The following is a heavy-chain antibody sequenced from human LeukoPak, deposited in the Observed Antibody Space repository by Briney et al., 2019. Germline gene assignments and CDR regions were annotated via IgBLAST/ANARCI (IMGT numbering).Heavy chain of an antibody. D-gene: IGHD1-14*01. V-gene: IGHV3-23*01. CDR2: IRGSGGGT. CDR1: GLRVGSYD. J-gene: IGHJ4*02. Sequence: GGSLRLSCAVSGLRVGSYDMSWVRQAPGKGPEWVSTIRGSGGGTHYADSVKGRFTISRDKSKNTLYLQMNGLRAEDSAVYYCAKVTLTTIIDYWGQGTLVTVSS. CDR3: AKVTLTTIIDY.